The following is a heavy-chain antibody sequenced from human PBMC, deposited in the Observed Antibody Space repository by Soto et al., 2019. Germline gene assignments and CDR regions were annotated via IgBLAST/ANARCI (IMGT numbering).Heavy chain of an antibody. CDR2: ISGSGGNT. J-gene: IGHJ6*02. CDR1: GITFSSYA. CDR3: ANVLINGMDV. V-gene: IGHV3-23*01. Sequence: EVQLLESGGGLVQPGGSLRLSCVVSGITFSSYAMSWVRQAPGKGLEWVSGISGSGGNTYYADSVKGRFTISRDNSKNTLYLQMNSLRADDTAVYYCANVLINGMDVWGQGTTVTVSS. D-gene: IGHD2-8*01.